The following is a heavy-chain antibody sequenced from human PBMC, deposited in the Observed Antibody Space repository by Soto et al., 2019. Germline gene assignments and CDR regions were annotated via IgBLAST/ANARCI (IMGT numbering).Heavy chain of an antibody. CDR3: ARGYYYGSGSYYPLDY. D-gene: IGHD3-10*01. V-gene: IGHV4-59*01. CDR2: IYYSGST. J-gene: IGHJ4*02. CDR1: GGSISSYY. Sequence: QVQLQESGPGLVKPSETLSLTCTVSGGSISSYYWSWIRQPPGKGLEWIGYIYYSGSTNYNPSLKSRVTISVDTSKTPSSLQLSSVTAADTAVYYCARGYYYGSGSYYPLDYWGQGTLVTVSS.